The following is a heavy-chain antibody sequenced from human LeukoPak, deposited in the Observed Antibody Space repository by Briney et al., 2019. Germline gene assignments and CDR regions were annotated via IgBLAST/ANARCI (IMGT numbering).Heavy chain of an antibody. CDR3: ARSGSHDY. J-gene: IGHJ4*02. D-gene: IGHD1-26*01. CDR2: ISSSSSYT. V-gene: IGHV3-11*03. CDR1: GFTFDSFS. Sequence: KPGGSLRLSCAASGFTFDSFSMSWIRQAPGKGLEWVSYISSSSSYTNYADSVKGRFTISRDNAKNSLYLQMNSLRADDTAVYYCARSGSHDYWGQGTLVTVSS.